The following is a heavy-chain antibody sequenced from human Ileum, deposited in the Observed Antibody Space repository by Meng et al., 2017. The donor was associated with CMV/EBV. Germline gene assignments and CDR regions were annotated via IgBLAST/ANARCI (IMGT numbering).Heavy chain of an antibody. V-gene: IGHV4-39*07. Sequence: QRRLQGSGQGLVKLAVTLSLTCNVSADPISSGSHYWAWIRQSPGKRLEWIGSMLFSEIADYNPSLKSRVTISLDATQTQFSLRLTSVTAADTAVYFCARDLTNNWFYYWGQGTLVTVSS. J-gene: IGHJ4*02. D-gene: IGHD1-1*01. CDR3: ARDLTNNWFYY. CDR1: ADPISSGSHY. CDR2: MLFSEIA.